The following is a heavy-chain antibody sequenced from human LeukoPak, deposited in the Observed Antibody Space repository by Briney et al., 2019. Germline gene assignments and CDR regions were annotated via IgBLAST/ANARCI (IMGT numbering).Heavy chain of an antibody. CDR2: ISGSGDST. D-gene: IGHD6-13*01. J-gene: IGHJ4*02. CDR1: GFTFNNYA. CDR3: AKGHPGQQLIHTYFDY. V-gene: IGHV3-23*01. Sequence: GESLKISCTASGFTFNNYAMSWVRQAPGKGLEWVSAISGSGDSTNYAASVKGRFTISRDSSKNTLYLQINSLRAEDTAVYYCAKGHPGQQLIHTYFDYWGQGTLVTVSS.